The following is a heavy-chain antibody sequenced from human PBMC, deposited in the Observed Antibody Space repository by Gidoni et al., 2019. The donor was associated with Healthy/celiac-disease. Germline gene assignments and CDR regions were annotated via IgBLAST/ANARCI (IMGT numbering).Heavy chain of an antibody. Sequence: QVQLVEYGGGVVQPGRSLRLSCAGSGLHFSSDDMHWVRQAPGKGLEWVAVLSYCGSNKYYAASVKCRFTISRDHSNNTLYLQMNSLRAEDTAVYYCATALYSSSLRPPPGGVDAFDIWGQGTMVTVSS. J-gene: IGHJ3*02. CDR1: GLHFSSDD. D-gene: IGHD6-6*01. V-gene: IGHV3-30-3*01. CDR3: ATALYSSSLRPPPGGVDAFDI. CDR2: LSYCGSNK.